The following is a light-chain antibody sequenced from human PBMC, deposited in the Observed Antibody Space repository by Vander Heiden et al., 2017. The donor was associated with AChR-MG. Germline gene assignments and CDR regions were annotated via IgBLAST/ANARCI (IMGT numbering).Light chain of an antibody. Sequence: EIVLTQSPATLSLSPGERATLSCRASQSVSTYLAWYQQKPGQAPRLIICDASKRAAGIPARFSGSGSGTDFTLTISSLEAEDSAIYYCQQGANWPLAFGQGTRLEIK. CDR3: QQGANWPLA. CDR2: DAS. CDR1: QSVSTY. J-gene: IGKJ5*01. V-gene: IGKV3-11*01.